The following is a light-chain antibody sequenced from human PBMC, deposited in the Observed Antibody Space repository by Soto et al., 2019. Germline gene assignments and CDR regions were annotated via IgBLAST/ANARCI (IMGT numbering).Light chain of an antibody. Sequence: EIVLTQSPATLSLSPGGRATLSCRASQSVSSYLAWYQQKPGQAPRLLIYDASNRATGIPAKFSSGGSGTDFTLTINSLEPEDFAVYYCQQRSNWPATFGQGTKLEIK. J-gene: IGKJ2*01. CDR1: QSVSSY. V-gene: IGKV3-11*01. CDR2: DAS. CDR3: QQRSNWPAT.